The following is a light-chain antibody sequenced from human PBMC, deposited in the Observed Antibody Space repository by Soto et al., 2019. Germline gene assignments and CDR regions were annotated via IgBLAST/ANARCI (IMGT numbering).Light chain of an antibody. J-gene: IGKJ2*01. V-gene: IGKV1-5*01. CDR2: DAS. Sequence: DIQMTQSPSTLSSSVGDRVTITCRASQNIGSSLAWYQHRPGKAPKLLIFDASTLQTWVPSRFSGSGFGTEFTLTITGLQPDDFATYYCQQHNDYSAVTFGQGTKLEIK. CDR3: QQHNDYSAVT. CDR1: QNIGSS.